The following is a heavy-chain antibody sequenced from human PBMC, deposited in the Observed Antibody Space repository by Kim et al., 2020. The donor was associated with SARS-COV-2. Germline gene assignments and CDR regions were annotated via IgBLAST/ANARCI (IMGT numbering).Heavy chain of an antibody. CDR3: ARGDDGYSSSWYWFDY. CDR2: IYYSGST. V-gene: IGHV4-59*13. CDR1: GGSISSYY. J-gene: IGHJ4*02. D-gene: IGHD6-13*01. Sequence: SETLSLTCTVSGGSISSYYWSWIRQPPGKGLEWIGYIYYSGSTNYNPSLKSRVTISVDTSKNQFSLKLSSVTAADTAVYYCARGDDGYSSSWYWFDYWGQGTLVTVSS.